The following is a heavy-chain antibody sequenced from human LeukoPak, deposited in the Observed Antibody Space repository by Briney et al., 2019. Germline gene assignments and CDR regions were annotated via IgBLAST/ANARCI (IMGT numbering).Heavy chain of an antibody. J-gene: IGHJ1*01. V-gene: IGHV4-59*01. Sequence: SETLSLTCTVSGGSISSYYWSWIRQPPGKGLEWIGYIYYSGSTNYNPSLKSRVTISVDTSKNQFSLKLSSVTAADTAVYYCVRQGYSGSIPGYSQHWGQGTLVTVSS. CDR3: VRQGYSGSIPGYSQH. CDR2: IYYSGST. D-gene: IGHD1-26*01. CDR1: GGSISSYY.